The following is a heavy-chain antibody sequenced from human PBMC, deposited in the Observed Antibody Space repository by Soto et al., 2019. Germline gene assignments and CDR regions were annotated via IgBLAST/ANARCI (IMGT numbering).Heavy chain of an antibody. Sequence: QVQLVQSGAEVKKPGASVKVSCKASGYTFTSYGISWVRQAPGQGLEWMGWISAYNGNTNYAQKTRGRVTMTTDTSTTTVSMELRRLRSDDTAVYYSARSIAAAVDFDYWGQVPLGTVSS. D-gene: IGHD6-25*01. CDR3: ARSIAAAVDFDY. CDR1: GYTFTSYG. CDR2: ISAYNGNT. J-gene: IGHJ4*02. V-gene: IGHV1-18*01.